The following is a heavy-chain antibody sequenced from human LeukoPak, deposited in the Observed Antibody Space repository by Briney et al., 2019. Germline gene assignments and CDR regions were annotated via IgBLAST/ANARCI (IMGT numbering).Heavy chain of an antibody. V-gene: IGHV3-74*01. J-gene: IGHJ4*02. CDR1: GFTFSSYW. CDR3: ARDGIAAPHDY. D-gene: IGHD6-25*01. Sequence: GGSLRLSCAASGFTFSSYWMHWVRQAPGKGLVWVSRINSDGSSTSYADPVKGRFTISRDNAKNTLYLQMNSLRAEDTAVYYCARDGIAAPHDYWGQGTLVTVSS. CDR2: INSDGSST.